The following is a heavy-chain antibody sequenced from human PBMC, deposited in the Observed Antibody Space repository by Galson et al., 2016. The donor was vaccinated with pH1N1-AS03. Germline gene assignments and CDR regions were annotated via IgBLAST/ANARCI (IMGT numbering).Heavy chain of an antibody. Sequence: QSGAEVTKAGEPLKISCRGSGYRFRTYWIGWVRQVPGRGLECMGIVYPDDSDVIYMSSFEGQVTISADKSSGAAYLAWRSLNVSDNGMYYCARLFGKGGRIDFWGQGTLVTVSS. CDR2: VYPDDSDV. D-gene: IGHD1-14*01. V-gene: IGHV5-51*01. J-gene: IGHJ4*02. CDR1: GYRFRTYW. CDR3: ARLFGKGGRIDF.